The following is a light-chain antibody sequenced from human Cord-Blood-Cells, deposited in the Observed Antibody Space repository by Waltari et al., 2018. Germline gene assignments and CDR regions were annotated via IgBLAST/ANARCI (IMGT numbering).Light chain of an antibody. CDR2: RNN. CDR3: AAWDDSLSGPV. Sequence: QSVLTQPPSASGTPGQRVTISCSGRSSNIGSNYVYWYQQLPGTAPKHLIYRNNQRPSGVPDRFSGSKSGTSASLAISGLRSEDEAYYYCAAWDDSLSGPVFGGGTKLTVL. CDR1: SSNIGSNY. V-gene: IGLV1-47*01. J-gene: IGLJ3*02.